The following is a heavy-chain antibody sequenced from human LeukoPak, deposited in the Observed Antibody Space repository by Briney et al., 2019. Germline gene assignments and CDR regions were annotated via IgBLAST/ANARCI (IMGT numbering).Heavy chain of an antibody. V-gene: IGHV1-8*01. J-gene: IGHJ5*02. CDR1: GYTFTSYD. Sequence: GPVKVSFKASGYTFTSYDINWVRPATGQGLEWMGWMNPNSGNTGYAQKFQGRVTMTRNTSISTAYMELSSLRSEDTAVYYCARGIPIFGVVIISEINWFDPWGQGTLVTVSS. CDR2: MNPNSGNT. CDR3: ARGIPIFGVVIISEINWFDP. D-gene: IGHD3-3*01.